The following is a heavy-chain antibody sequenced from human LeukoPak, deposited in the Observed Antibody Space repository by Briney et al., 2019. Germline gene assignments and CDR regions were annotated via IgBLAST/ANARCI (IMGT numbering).Heavy chain of an antibody. CDR2: ISYDGSNK. V-gene: IGHV3-30-3*01. CDR1: GFTFSSYA. CDR3: AKKDDY. Sequence: GRSLRLSCAASGFTFSSYAMHWVRQAPGKGLEWVAVISYDGSNKYYADSVKGRFTISRDNSKNTLYLQMNSLRAEDTAVYYCAKKDDYWGQGTLVTVSS. J-gene: IGHJ4*02.